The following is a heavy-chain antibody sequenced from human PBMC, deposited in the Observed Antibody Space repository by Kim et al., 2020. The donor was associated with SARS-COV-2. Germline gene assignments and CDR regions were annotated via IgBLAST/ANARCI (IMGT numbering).Heavy chain of an antibody. CDR2: IKQDGSEK. CDR1: GFTFSSYW. J-gene: IGHJ6*02. CDR3: ARDYLYYYYYGMDV. V-gene: IGHV3-7*01. Sequence: GGSLRLSCAASGFTFSSYWMSWVRQAPGKGLEWVANIKQDGSEKYYVDSVKGRFTISRDNAKNSLYLQMNSLRAEDTAVYYCARDYLYYYYYGMDVWGQGTTVTVSS.